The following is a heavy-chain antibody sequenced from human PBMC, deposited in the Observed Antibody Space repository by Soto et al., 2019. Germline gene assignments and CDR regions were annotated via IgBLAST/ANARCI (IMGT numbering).Heavy chain of an antibody. Sequence: QVQLQESGPGLVKPSQTLSLTCTVSGGSISSGGYYWSWIRQHPGKGLEWIGYIYYSGSTYYNPSRKSRVTTSVYTSKNPFSLKLSSLTAADTAVYYCARGVTMVRGVIHTPYFDYWGQGTLVTVSS. D-gene: IGHD3-10*01. CDR3: ARGVTMVRGVIHTPYFDY. CDR2: IYYSGST. J-gene: IGHJ4*02. V-gene: IGHV4-31*03. CDR1: GGSISSGGYY.